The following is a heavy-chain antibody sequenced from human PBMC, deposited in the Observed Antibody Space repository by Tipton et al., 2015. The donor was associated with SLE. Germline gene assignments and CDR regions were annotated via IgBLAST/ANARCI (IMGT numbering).Heavy chain of an antibody. Sequence: TLSLTCTVSGGSISSGHYYWSWIRQPAGKGLEWIGRIYTSGSTNYNPSLKSRVTMSVDTSKNQFSLKLSSVTAADTAVYYCAKGSGWYKDWGRGILVTVSS. CDR2: IYTSGST. CDR3: AKGSGWYKD. J-gene: IGHJ4*02. D-gene: IGHD6-19*01. V-gene: IGHV4-61*02. CDR1: GGSISSGHYY.